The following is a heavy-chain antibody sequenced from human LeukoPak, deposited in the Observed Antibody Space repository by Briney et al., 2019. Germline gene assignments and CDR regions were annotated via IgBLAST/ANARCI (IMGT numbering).Heavy chain of an antibody. CDR3: ARGIRVGGAADAFDI. V-gene: IGHV1-69*05. CDR2: IIPIFGTA. J-gene: IGHJ3*02. CDR1: GYTFTSNY. Sequence: ASVKVSCKASGYTFTSNYMHWVRQAPGQGLEWMGRIIPIFGTANYAQKFQGRVTITTDESTSTAYMELSSLRSEDTAVYYCARGIRVGGAADAFDIWGQGTMVTVSS. D-gene: IGHD6-19*01.